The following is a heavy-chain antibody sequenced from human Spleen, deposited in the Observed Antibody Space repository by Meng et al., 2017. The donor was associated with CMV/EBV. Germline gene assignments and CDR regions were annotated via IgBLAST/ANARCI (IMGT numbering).Heavy chain of an antibody. D-gene: IGHD2-2*01. Sequence: GESLKISCAASGFTFSDYYMTWIRQAPGKGLEWVSSISSSSSYIYYADSVKGRFTISRDNAKNSLYLQMNSLRAEDTAVYYCATEKGFQLLSNRVRYNWLDPWGQGALVTVSS. CDR1: GFTFSDYY. CDR2: ISSSSSYI. V-gene: IGHV3-11*06. J-gene: IGHJ5*02. CDR3: ATEKGFQLLSNRVRYNWLDP.